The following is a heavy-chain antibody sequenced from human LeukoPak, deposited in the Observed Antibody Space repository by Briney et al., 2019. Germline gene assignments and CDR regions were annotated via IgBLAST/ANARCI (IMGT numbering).Heavy chain of an antibody. V-gene: IGHV3-23*01. CDR1: GFTFSSYA. CDR3: AKTTTGYSSGRYPGWPVDY. CDR2: ISGSGGST. Sequence: GGSLRLSCAASGFTFSSYAMYWVRQAPGKGLEWVSGISGSGGSTCYADSVKGRFTISRDNSKNTVYLQMNSLRAEDTAVYYCAKTTTGYSSGRYPGWPVDYWGQGTLVTVSS. D-gene: IGHD6-19*01. J-gene: IGHJ4*02.